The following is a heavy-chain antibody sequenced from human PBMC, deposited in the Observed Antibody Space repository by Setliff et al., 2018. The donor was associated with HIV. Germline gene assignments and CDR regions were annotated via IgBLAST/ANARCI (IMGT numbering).Heavy chain of an antibody. CDR3: ARGGATGTTRLDY. Sequence: SETLSLTCAVYGGSFSDYYWSWIRQPPRKRLEWIGELNDSGSTNYNPSLKSRVTISVDSSKNQFSLRLTSVTAADTAVYYCARGGATGTTRLDYWGQGTLVTVSS. J-gene: IGHJ4*02. V-gene: IGHV4-34*01. CDR1: GGSFSDYY. CDR2: LNDSGST. D-gene: IGHD1-7*01.